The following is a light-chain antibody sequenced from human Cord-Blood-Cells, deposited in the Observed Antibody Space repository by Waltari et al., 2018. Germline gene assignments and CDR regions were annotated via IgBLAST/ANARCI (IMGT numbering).Light chain of an antibody. CDR3: QTWGTGIRGV. J-gene: IGLJ3*02. CDR1: SGHSSYA. CDR2: LNSDGSH. V-gene: IGLV4-69*01. Sequence: QLVLTQLPSASASLGASVKLTCTLSSGHSSYAIAWLQQQPEKGPRYLMKLNSDGSHSKGDGIPDRFSGSSSGAERYLTISSLQSEDEADYYCQTWGTGIRGVFGGGTKLTVL.